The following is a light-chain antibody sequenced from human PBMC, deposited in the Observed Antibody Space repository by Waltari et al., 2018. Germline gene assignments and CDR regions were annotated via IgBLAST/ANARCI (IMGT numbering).Light chain of an antibody. CDR2: EAS. CDR1: QSVTGY. Sequence: DIQMTQSPSSLSASVGHRVNISCRASQSVTGYLNWYQQKPGKAPKLLIYEASRLHSGVPSRFSGSQSGTDFTLTISFLQPEDFATYYCQQSDTNPIAFGQGTRLEIK. J-gene: IGKJ5*01. CDR3: QQSDTNPIA. V-gene: IGKV1-39*01.